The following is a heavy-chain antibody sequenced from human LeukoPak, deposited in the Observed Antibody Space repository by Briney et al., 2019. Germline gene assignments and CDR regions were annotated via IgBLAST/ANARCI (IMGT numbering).Heavy chain of an antibody. V-gene: IGHV3-30-3*01. Sequence: GGSLRLSCAASGFTSSSYAMHWVRQAPGKGLEWVAVISYDGSNKYYADSVKGRFTISRDNSKNTLYLQMNSLRAEDTAVYYCARDGDYYDSSGYFDYWGQGTLVTVSS. D-gene: IGHD3-22*01. CDR1: GFTSSSYA. CDR3: ARDGDYYDSSGYFDY. J-gene: IGHJ4*02. CDR2: ISYDGSNK.